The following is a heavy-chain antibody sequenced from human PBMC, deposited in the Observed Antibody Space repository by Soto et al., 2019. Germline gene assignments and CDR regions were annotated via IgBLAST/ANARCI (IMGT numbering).Heavy chain of an antibody. Sequence: PGGSLILSCAASGFTFSNAWMNWVRQAPGKGLEWVGRIKSKTDGGTTDYAAPVKGRFTISRDDSKNTLYLQMNSLKTEDTAVYYCTTDLLIAVAAKEGYWGQGTLVTVSS. D-gene: IGHD6-19*01. CDR3: TTDLLIAVAAKEGY. V-gene: IGHV3-15*07. CDR2: IKSKTDGGTT. J-gene: IGHJ4*02. CDR1: GFTFSNAW.